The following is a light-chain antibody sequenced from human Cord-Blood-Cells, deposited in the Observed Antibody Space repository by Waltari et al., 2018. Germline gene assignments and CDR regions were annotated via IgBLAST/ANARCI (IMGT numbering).Light chain of an antibody. CDR2: WAS. CDR3: QQYYSTPLT. CDR1: QSVLYSSNNKYY. V-gene: IGKV4-1*01. J-gene: IGKJ4*01. Sequence: DIVMTQSPDPLAVSLGERATINCKSSQSVLYSSNNKYYLAWYQQKPGQPPKLLIYWASTRESGVPDRCSGSGSGTDFTLTISSLQAEDVAVYYCQQYYSTPLTFGGGTKVEIK.